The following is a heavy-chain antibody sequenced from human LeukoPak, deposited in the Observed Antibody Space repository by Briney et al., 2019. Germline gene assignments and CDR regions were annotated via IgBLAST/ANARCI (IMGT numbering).Heavy chain of an antibody. V-gene: IGHV3-48*03. Sequence: PGGSLRLSCAASGFTVSSNYMNWVRQAPGKGLEWVSYISSSGSNINYADSVKGRFTISRDNAKNSLYPQMNSLRAEDTAVYYCAVFPTHYWGQGTLVTVSS. CDR1: GFTVSSNY. CDR2: ISSSGSNI. D-gene: IGHD3-10*02. J-gene: IGHJ4*02. CDR3: AVFPTHY.